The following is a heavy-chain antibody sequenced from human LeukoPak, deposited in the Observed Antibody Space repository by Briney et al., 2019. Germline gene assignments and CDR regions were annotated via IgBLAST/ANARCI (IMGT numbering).Heavy chain of an antibody. J-gene: IGHJ5*02. Sequence: GGSLRLSSAASGFTFSSCAMSWVRQAPGKGLEWVSAISGSGGSTYYADSVKGRFTISRDNSKNTLYLQMNSLRAEDTAVYYCANGETEYYDYVWGSYRLFDPWGQGTLVTVSS. CDR1: GFTFSSCA. CDR3: ANGETEYYDYVWGSYRLFDP. D-gene: IGHD3-16*02. V-gene: IGHV3-23*01. CDR2: ISGSGGST.